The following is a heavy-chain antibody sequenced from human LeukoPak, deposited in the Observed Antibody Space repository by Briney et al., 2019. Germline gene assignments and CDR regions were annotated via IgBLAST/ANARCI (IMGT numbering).Heavy chain of an antibody. CDR3: ASGLGVTQYFDY. CDR2: IYYSGST. Sequence: PSETLSLTCTVSGGSISSGDYYWSWIRQHPGKGLEWIGYIYYSGSTYYNPSLKSRVTISVDTSKNQFSLKLSSVTAADTAVYYCASGLGVTQYFDYWGQGTLVTVSS. CDR1: GGSISSGDYY. D-gene: IGHD4-4*01. J-gene: IGHJ4*02. V-gene: IGHV4-31*03.